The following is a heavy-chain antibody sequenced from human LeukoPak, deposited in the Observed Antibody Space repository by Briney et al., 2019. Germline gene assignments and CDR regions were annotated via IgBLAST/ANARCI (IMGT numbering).Heavy chain of an antibody. V-gene: IGHV4-39*01. CDR1: GGSISSSSYY. CDR3: ARHRVRGYYGSGSYYNWFDP. J-gene: IGHJ5*02. D-gene: IGHD3-10*01. Sequence: SETLSLTCTVSGGSISSSSYYWGWIRQPPGKGLEWIGSIYYSGSTYYNPSLKSRVTISVDTSKNQFSLKLSSVTAADTAVYYCARHRVRGYYGSGSYYNWFDPWGQGTLVTVSS. CDR2: IYYSGST.